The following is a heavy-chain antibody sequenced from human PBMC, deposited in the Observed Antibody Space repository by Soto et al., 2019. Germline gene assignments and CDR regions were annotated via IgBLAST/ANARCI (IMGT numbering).Heavy chain of an antibody. CDR1: GFTFSSYV. D-gene: IGHD2-2*01. V-gene: IGHV3-23*01. J-gene: IGHJ4*02. CDR2: ISGSSDST. CDR3: AKGSGSSRPYYFDY. Sequence: GGSLRLSCAASGFTFSSYVMSWVRQAPGKGLEWVSAISGSSDSTYNAGSVKGRFTISRDNSKNTLYLQMNSLRAEDTAVYYCAKGSGSSRPYYFDYWGQGTLVTVSS.